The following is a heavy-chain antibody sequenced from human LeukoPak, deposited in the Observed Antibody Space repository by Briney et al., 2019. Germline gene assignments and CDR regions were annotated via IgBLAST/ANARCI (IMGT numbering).Heavy chain of an antibody. Sequence: ASVKVSCKPSGYTFTSYGISWMRQAPGQGLEWMGWISAYNGNTNYAQKLQGRVTMTTDTSTSTAYMELRSLRSDDTAVYYCARDAYYYDSSGLGYWGQGTLVTVSS. CDR3: ARDAYYYDSSGLGY. D-gene: IGHD3-22*01. J-gene: IGHJ4*02. V-gene: IGHV1-18*01. CDR1: GYTFTSYG. CDR2: ISAYNGNT.